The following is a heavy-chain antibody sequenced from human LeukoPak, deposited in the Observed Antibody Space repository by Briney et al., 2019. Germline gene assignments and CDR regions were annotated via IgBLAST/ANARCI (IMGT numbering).Heavy chain of an antibody. CDR1: GGSISSYY. CDR3: ASTIAVAGQVVYYYYGMDV. V-gene: IGHV4-59*01. Sequence: SETLSLTCTVSGGSISSYYWSWIRQPPGKGLEWIGYIYYSGSTNYNPSLKSRVTISVDTSKNQFSLKLSSVTAADTAVYYCASTIAVAGQVVYYYYGMDVWGQGTTVTVSS. J-gene: IGHJ6*02. CDR2: IYYSGST. D-gene: IGHD6-19*01.